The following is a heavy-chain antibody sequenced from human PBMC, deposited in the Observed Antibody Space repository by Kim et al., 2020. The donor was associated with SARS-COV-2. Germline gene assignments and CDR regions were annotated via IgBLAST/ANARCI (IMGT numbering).Heavy chain of an antibody. CDR2: INHSGST. CDR1: GGSFSGYY. D-gene: IGHD3-9*01. V-gene: IGHV4-34*01. CDR3: ARSRLRYFDWLLSEPFDY. Sequence: SETLSLTCAVYGGSFSGYYWSWIRQPPGKGLEWIGEINHSGSTNYNPSLKSRVTISVDTSKNQFSLKLSSVTAADTAVYYCARSRLRYFDWLLSEPFDYWGQGTLVTVSS. J-gene: IGHJ4*02.